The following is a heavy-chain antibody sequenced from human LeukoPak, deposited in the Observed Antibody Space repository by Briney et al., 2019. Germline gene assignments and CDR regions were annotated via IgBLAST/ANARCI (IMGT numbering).Heavy chain of an antibody. V-gene: IGHV4-4*02. J-gene: IGHJ1*01. CDR2: IYHSGST. D-gene: IGHD5-18*01. CDR1: GGSISSSTW. Sequence: PSEPLSLTGAVSGGSISSSTWWSWVRQPPGKGLEWIGEIYHSGSTNYNPSLKSRVTISVDKSKNQFSLKLSSVTAADTAVYYCAIQLWFKDEYFQHWGQGTLVTVSS. CDR3: AIQLWFKDEYFQH.